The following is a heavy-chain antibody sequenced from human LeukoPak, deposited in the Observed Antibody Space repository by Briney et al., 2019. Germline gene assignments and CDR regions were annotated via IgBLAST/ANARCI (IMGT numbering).Heavy chain of an antibody. V-gene: IGHV1-46*01. Sequence: GASVKVSCKASGYTFTSSYMHWVRQAPGQVLQWMGIINPSGGSTGYAQKFQGRVTMTRDTSTSTVYMELSSLRSEDTAMYYCARARALITAAGLDYWGQGSLVTVSS. J-gene: IGHJ4*02. CDR2: INPSGGST. CDR3: ARARALITAAGLDY. CDR1: GYTFTSSY. D-gene: IGHD6-13*01.